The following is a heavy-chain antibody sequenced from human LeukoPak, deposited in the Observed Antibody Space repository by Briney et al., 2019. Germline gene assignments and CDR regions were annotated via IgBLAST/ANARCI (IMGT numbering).Heavy chain of an antibody. CDR2: ISGSSGTT. CDR3: AGVWGPSSAWPWAFEY. CDR1: GCTFSSYA. J-gene: IGHJ4*02. Sequence: GGSLRLSCAASGCTFSSYAMSWVRQTPGKGPEWVSAISGSSGTTYFADSVKGRFTISRDNSKKMLYLQMSGLRPEDTALYYCAGVWGPSSAWPWAFEYWGQGTLVTVSS. D-gene: IGHD6-13*01. V-gene: IGHV3-23*01.